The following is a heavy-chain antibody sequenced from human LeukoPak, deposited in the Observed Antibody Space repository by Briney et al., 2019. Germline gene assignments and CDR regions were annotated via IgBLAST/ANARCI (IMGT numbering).Heavy chain of an antibody. D-gene: IGHD3-10*01. J-gene: IGHJ4*02. CDR2: IWYGGSNK. CDR3: ARGSGSSQYYFDY. V-gene: IGHV3-33*01. CDR1: GFTFSSYG. Sequence: PGGSLRLSCAASGFTFSSYGMHWVRQAPGKGLEWVAVIWYGGSNKYYADSVKGRFTISRDNSKNTLYLQMNSLRAEDTAVYYCARGSGSSQYYFDYWGQGTLVTVSS.